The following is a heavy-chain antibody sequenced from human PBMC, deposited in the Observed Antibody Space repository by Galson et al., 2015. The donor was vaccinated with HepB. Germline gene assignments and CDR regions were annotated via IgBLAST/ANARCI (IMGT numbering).Heavy chain of an antibody. CDR3: ARVKDTAMVFFDY. CDR1: GFTFSSYA. D-gene: IGHD5-18*01. V-gene: IGHV3-30*04. J-gene: IGHJ4*02. Sequence: SLRLSCAASGFTFSSYAMHWVRQAPGKGLEWVAVISYDGSNKYYADSVKGRFTISRDNSKNTLYLQMNGLRAEDTAVYYCARVKDTAMVFFDYWGQGTLVTVSS. CDR2: ISYDGSNK.